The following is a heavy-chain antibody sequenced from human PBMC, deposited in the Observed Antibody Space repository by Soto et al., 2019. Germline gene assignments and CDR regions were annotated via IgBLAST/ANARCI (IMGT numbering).Heavy chain of an antibody. V-gene: IGHV4-39*01. CDR3: VSYYYYGMDV. Sequence: NPSETLSLTCTVSGGSISSSSYYWGWIRQPPGKGLEWIGSIYYSGSTYYNPSLKSRVTISVDTSKNQFSLKLSSVTAADTAVYYCVSYYYYGMDVWGQGTTVTVSS. J-gene: IGHJ6*02. CDR2: IYYSGST. CDR1: GGSISSSSYY.